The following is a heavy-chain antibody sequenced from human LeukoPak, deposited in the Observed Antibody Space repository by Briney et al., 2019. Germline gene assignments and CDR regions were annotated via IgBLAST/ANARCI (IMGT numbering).Heavy chain of an antibody. V-gene: IGHV3-7*01. J-gene: IGHJ4*02. CDR1: GFAFSSYW. D-gene: IGHD3-22*01. CDR3: ARDANYYDSRGENYFNC. CDR2: IKRDGRDT. Sequence: GGSLRLSCAAPGFAFSSYWMSWVRQAPGKGLEWVANIKRDGRDTYYVDSVKGRFTISRDNAKNSLYLQLNSLRAEDTAVYYCARDANYYDSRGENYFNCWGQGTLVTVSS.